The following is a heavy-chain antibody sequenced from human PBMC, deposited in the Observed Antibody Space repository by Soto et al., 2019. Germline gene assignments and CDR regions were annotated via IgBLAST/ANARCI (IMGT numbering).Heavy chain of an antibody. J-gene: IGHJ6*02. CDR1: GGSIISSNC. CDR3: ARVPEYSSSWYFYYYYYYGMDV. Sequence: PSETLSLTCAVSGGSIISSNCLILFRHPPGKVLEWIGEIYHSGSTNYNPSLKSRVTISVDKSKNQFSLKLSSVTAADTAVYYCARVPEYSSSWYFYYYYYYGMDVWGQGTTVTVS. CDR2: IYHSGST. V-gene: IGHV4-4*02. D-gene: IGHD6-13*01.